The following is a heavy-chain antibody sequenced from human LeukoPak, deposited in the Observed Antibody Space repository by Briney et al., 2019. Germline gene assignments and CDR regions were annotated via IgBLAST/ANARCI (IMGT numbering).Heavy chain of an antibody. CDR1: AFTLRNYV. D-gene: IGHD6-19*01. CDR2: ISGSGTNT. CDR3: ATLISGWSLY. J-gene: IGHJ4*02. Sequence: GGSLRLSCAASAFTLRNYVMSWVRQAPGKGLEWVSTISGSGTNTYYADSVKGRFTISRDNAKNTLYLQMNSLRAEDTAVYYCATLISGWSLYWGQGTLVTVSS. V-gene: IGHV3-23*01.